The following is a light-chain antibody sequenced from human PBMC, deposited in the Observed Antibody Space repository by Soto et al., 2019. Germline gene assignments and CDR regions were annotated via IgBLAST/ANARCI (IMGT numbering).Light chain of an antibody. CDR2: TAS. CDR1: QSISTW. Sequence: DIQMTQFPSTLSASIGDRVTITCRASQSISTWLAWYQQKAGKAPKLLIYTASSLETGVPSRFSGSGSGTEFTLTISSLQPDDFATYYCQHHNRYSPYTFGQGTWLEIK. CDR3: QHHNRYSPYT. J-gene: IGKJ2*01. V-gene: IGKV1-5*03.